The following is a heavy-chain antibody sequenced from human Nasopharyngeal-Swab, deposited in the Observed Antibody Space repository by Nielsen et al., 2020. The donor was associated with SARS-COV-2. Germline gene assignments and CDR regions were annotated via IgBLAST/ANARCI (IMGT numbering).Heavy chain of an antibody. CDR3: ATTQYYYDSSGYYSFDY. J-gene: IGHJ4*02. D-gene: IGHD3-22*01. V-gene: IGHV1-46*01. CDR2: INPSGGST. Sequence: WVRQAPGQGLEWMGIINPSGGSTSYAQKFQGRVTMTRDTSTSTAYMELSSLRSEDTAVYYCATTQYYYDSSGYYSFDYWGQGTLVTVSS.